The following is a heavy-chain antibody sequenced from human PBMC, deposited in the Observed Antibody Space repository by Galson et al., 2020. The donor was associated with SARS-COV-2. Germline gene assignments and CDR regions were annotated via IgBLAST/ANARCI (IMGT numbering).Heavy chain of an antibody. CDR2: ISYDGSKK. Sequence: SLKLSCAASGFIFSNYGMHWVRQAPGKGLEWVAVISYDGSKKFYADSVKGRFTISRDNSKNTLYLQMNSLRPEDSAVYYCAKGHGGDYGNRVDPWGQGTLVTVAS. D-gene: IGHD4-17*01. V-gene: IGHV3-30*18. CDR3: AKGHGGDYGNRVDP. J-gene: IGHJ5*02. CDR1: GFIFSNYG.